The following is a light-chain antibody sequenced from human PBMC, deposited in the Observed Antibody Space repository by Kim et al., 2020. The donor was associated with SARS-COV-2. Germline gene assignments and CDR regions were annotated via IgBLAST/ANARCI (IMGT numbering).Light chain of an antibody. CDR1: QSINDL. J-gene: IGKJ2*01. CDR2: RAS. V-gene: IGKV1-5*03. CDR3: QRYKSYPL. Sequence: DIQMTQSPSTLSASVGDRVTITCRASQSINDLVAWYQQKPGKAPKLLIYRASSLESGVPSRFSGSGSGTEFTLTISSLQPDDFATYSCQRYKSYPLFGQGTKLEIK.